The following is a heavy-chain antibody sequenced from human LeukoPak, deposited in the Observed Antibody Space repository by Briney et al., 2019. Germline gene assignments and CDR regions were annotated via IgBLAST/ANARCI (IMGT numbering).Heavy chain of an antibody. CDR2: IYHSGST. V-gene: IGHV4-61*08. J-gene: IGHJ5*02. D-gene: IGHD1-26*01. CDR3: ARSGRGLATRFDP. CDR1: GGSISSGGYY. Sequence: SETLSLTCTVSGGSISSGGYYWSWIRQPPGKGLEWIGYIYHSGSTYYNPSLKSRVTLSVDTSKNQFSLKLNSVTAADTAVYYCARSGRGLATRFDPWGQGILVTVSS.